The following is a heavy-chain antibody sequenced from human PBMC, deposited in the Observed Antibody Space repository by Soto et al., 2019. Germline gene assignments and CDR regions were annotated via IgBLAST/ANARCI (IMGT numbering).Heavy chain of an antibody. D-gene: IGHD2-2*01. CDR1: GGSISSPTYY. Sequence: QVPLQEPGPGLVKPSETLSLTCSVSGGSISSPTYYWGWVRRAPGGGPEWIGNIFYNGRTDYNPSHQSRVTISVDTSKNQYALRLASVTAADTAVYSCARGRFNAVDESDWFDPWGHGTMVTVS. J-gene: IGHJ5*02. CDR3: ARGRFNAVDESDWFDP. V-gene: IGHV4-39*02. CDR2: IFYNGRT.